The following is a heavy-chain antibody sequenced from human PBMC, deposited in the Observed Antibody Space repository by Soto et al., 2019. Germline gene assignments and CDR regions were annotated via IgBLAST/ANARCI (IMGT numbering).Heavy chain of an antibody. V-gene: IGHV1-2*02. CDR2: INPNSGDT. CDR3: ARAYDILTIRHYYYYGMDV. J-gene: IGHJ6*02. Sequence: ASVKVSCKASGYTFAGYYMHWVRQAPGQGLEWMGWINPNSGDTKYAQKFQGRVTMTRDPSISTAYMELRRLRSDDTAVYYCARAYDILTIRHYYYYGMDVWGQGTTVTVSS. D-gene: IGHD3-9*01. CDR1: GYTFAGYY.